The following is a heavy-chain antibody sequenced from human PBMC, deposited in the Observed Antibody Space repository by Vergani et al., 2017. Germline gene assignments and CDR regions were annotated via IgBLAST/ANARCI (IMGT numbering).Heavy chain of an antibody. D-gene: IGHD4-17*01. CDR1: GYTFTDHY. CDR3: ATPQTVTTGGMEV. J-gene: IGHJ6*02. Sequence: EVQLVQSGAEVKKPGATMKISCKVSGYTFTDHYMHWVKPAPGKGLEWMGLVDPEDGETIYAEKFKGRVTIAADTSTDTAHLELSSLRSEDTAVYYCATPQTVTTGGMEVWVQGTTVIVSS. V-gene: IGHV1-69-2*01. CDR2: VDPEDGET.